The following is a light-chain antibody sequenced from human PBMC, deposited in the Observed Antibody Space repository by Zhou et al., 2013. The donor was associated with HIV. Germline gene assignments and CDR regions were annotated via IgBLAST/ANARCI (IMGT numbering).Light chain of an antibody. J-gene: IGKJ5*01. Sequence: EIVLTQSPGTLSLSPGERATLSCRASQSVSSNYLAWYQQKPGQAPRLLIYGASSRATGIPDRFSGSGSGTDFTLTISRLEPEDFAVYYCQQYGGPSITFGQGTRLEIK. CDR1: QSVSSNY. CDR2: GAS. CDR3: QQYGGPSIT. V-gene: IGKV3-20*01.